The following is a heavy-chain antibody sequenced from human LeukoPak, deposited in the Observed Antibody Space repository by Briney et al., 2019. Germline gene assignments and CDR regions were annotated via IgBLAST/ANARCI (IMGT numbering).Heavy chain of an antibody. CDR3: ARGPPGIVGANPLFDY. V-gene: IGHV1-69*01. CDR1: GGTFISYA. CDR2: IIPIFGTA. D-gene: IGHD1-26*01. Sequence: SVKVSCKASGGTFISYAISWVRQAPGQGLEWMGGIIPIFGTANYAQKFQGRATITADESTSTAYMELSSLRSEDTAVYYCARGPPGIVGANPLFDYWGQGTLVTVSS. J-gene: IGHJ4*02.